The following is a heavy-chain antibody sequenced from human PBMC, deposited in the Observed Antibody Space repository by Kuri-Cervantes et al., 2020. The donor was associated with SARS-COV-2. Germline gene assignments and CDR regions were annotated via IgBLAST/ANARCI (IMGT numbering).Heavy chain of an antibody. CDR1: GFRFSSYG. CDR3: AKDQDLVVVPPAMFGMDV. Sequence: GGSLRLSCAASGFRFSSYGMHWVRQAPGKGLERVAVISHDGNNKYYADSVKGRFTISRDNSKNTLYLQVNSLRAEDTAVYYCAKDQDLVVVPPAMFGMDVWGQGTTVTVSS. V-gene: IGHV3-30*18. CDR2: ISHDGNNK. J-gene: IGHJ6*02. D-gene: IGHD2-2*01.